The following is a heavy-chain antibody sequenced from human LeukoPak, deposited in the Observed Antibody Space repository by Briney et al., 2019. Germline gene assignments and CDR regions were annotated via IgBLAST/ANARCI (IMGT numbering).Heavy chain of an antibody. V-gene: IGHV1-18*01. CDR1: GYTFTSYG. CDR3: ARARTYYDTLTGYFLDS. CDR2: VSSYNGDT. Sequence: ASVKVSCKASGYTFTSYGFTWVRQAPGQGLEWMGWVSSYNGDTKYSQKFQGRVTMTTDTSTSTAYMELRSLRSDDTAVYYCARARTYYDTLTGYFLDSWGQGTLVTVSS. D-gene: IGHD3-9*01. J-gene: IGHJ4*02.